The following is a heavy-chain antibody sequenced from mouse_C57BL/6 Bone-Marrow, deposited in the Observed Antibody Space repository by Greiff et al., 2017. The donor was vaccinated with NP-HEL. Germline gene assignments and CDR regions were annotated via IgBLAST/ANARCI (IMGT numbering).Heavy chain of an antibody. D-gene: IGHD2-12*01. CDR3: ARSYRGLYYYAMDY. CDR1: GFTFSDYG. Sequence: DVKLVESGGGLVKPGGSLKLSCAASGFTFSDYGMHWVRQAPEKGLEWVAYISSGSSTIYYADTVKGRFTISRDNAKNTLFLQMTSLRSEDTAMYYCARSYRGLYYYAMDYWGQGTSVTVSS. J-gene: IGHJ4*01. V-gene: IGHV5-17*01. CDR2: ISSGSSTI.